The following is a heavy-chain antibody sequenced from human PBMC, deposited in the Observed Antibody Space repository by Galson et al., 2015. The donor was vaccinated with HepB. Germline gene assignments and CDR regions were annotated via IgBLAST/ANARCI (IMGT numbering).Heavy chain of an antibody. CDR3: ATGVKEHYYDSSGYDY. J-gene: IGHJ4*02. CDR1: GSTLTELS. Sequence: SVKVSCKVSGSTLTELSMHWVRQAPGKGLEWMGGFDPEDGETIYAQKFQGRVTMTEDTSTDTAYMELSSLRSEDTAVYYCATGVKEHYYDSSGYDYWGQGTLVTVSS. CDR2: FDPEDGET. D-gene: IGHD3-22*01. V-gene: IGHV1-24*01.